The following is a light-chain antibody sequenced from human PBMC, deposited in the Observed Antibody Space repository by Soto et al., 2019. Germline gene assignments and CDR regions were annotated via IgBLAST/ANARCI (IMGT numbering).Light chain of an antibody. Sequence: QAVLTQPPSVSAAPGQKVTISRSGSSSNIGNNYVSWYQQLPGTAPKLLIYENNKRPSGIPDRFSGSKSGTSATLGITGLQTGDEADYYCGTWDSSLSAYVFGTGTQLTVL. CDR1: SSNIGNNY. CDR2: ENN. CDR3: GTWDSSLSAYV. J-gene: IGLJ1*01. V-gene: IGLV1-51*02.